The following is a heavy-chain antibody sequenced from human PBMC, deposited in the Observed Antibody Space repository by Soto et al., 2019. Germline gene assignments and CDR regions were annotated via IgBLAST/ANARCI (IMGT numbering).Heavy chain of an antibody. D-gene: IGHD3-22*01. CDR1: GYSFTTHW. J-gene: IGHJ6*02. CDR2: IYPGDSDT. V-gene: IGHV5-51*01. Sequence: GESLKISCKGSGYSFTTHWIGWVRQMPGKGLEWMGIIYPGDSDTKYSPSFQGQVTISADKSISTAYLQWSSLKASDTAMYYCARLSKDGDSSGYIYGMDVWGQGTTVTVSS. CDR3: ARLSKDGDSSGYIYGMDV.